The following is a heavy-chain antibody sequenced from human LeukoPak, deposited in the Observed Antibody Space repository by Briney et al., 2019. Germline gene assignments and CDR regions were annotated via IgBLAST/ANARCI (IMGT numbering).Heavy chain of an antibody. Sequence: GGSLRLSCAASGFIFSSYSMNWVRQAPGKGLEWVSSISSSSYIYYADSVKGRFTISRDNAKNSLYLQMNSLRAEDTAVYYCARETGYYYYMDVWGKGTTVTVSS. J-gene: IGHJ6*03. CDR3: ARETGYYYYMDV. CDR1: GFIFSSYS. D-gene: IGHD1-14*01. V-gene: IGHV3-21*01. CDR2: ISSSSYI.